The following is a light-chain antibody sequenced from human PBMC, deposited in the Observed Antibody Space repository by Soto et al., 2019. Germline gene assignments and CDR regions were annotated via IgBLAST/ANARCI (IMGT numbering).Light chain of an antibody. CDR2: GTS. Sequence: ELVMTQSPATLSVSPGERATLSCRASQSFSSNVAWYQQKPGQAPRLLIYGTSTRVTGIPARFSGSGSGTEFTLTISSLQSEDFAVYYCQQRSNWPSLTFGGGTKVEIK. CDR1: QSFSSN. V-gene: IGKV3-15*01. CDR3: QQRSNWPSLT. J-gene: IGKJ4*01.